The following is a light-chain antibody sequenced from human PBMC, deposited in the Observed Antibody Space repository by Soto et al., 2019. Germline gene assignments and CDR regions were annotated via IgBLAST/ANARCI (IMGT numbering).Light chain of an antibody. CDR2: DAS. CDR3: QQYGSSPRT. J-gene: IGKJ1*01. V-gene: IGKV3-20*01. CDR1: QSVSSNY. Sequence: EIVLTQSPGTLSLSPGERATLSCRASQSVSSNYLAWCQQKPGQAPRLLVYDASTRATGIPDRFSGSGSGTDFTLTISGLEPEDFAVYYCQQYGSSPRTFGQGTKVEI.